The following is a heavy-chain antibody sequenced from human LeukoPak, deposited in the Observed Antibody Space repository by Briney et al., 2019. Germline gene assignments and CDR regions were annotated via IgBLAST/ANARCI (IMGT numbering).Heavy chain of an antibody. D-gene: IGHD6-6*01. Sequence: LGESLKISCKGSGYSFTSYWIGWVRQMPGRGLEWMGIIYPGDSDTRYSPSFQGQVTISADESISTAYLQWSSLKASDTAMYYCARRNEYSSSAGREPNDAFDIWGQGTMVTVSS. CDR1: GYSFTSYW. CDR3: ARRNEYSSSAGREPNDAFDI. CDR2: IYPGDSDT. V-gene: IGHV5-51*01. J-gene: IGHJ3*02.